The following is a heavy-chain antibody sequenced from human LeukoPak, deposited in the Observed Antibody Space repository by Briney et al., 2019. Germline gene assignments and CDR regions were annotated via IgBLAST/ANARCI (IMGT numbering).Heavy chain of an antibody. V-gene: IGHV3-9*01. CDR3: TRQGALRGGPDY. J-gene: IGHJ4*02. D-gene: IGHD3-10*01. CDR1: ALTFDDYA. CDR2: ISWNSGSI. Sequence: PGRSLRLTCAASALTFDDYAMYWVRQAPEKGLEWVSGISWNSGSIGYADSVKGRFTISRDNAKNSLYLQMNSLKTEDTAVYYCTRQGALRGGPDYWGQGTLVTVSS.